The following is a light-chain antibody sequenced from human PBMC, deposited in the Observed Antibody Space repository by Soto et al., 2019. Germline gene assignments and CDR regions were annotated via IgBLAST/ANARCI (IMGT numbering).Light chain of an antibody. CDR2: DVT. V-gene: IGLV2-14*01. CDR1: SPDVGANNY. J-gene: IGLJ2*01. Sequence: QSVLTQPASVSGSPGQSITISCTGTSPDVGANNYVSWYQQHPGRAPKVMIYDVTNRPSGVSSRFSGSKSGNTASLTISGLQAEDEADYYCYSHVDAPTGVFGGGTKVTVL. CDR3: YSHVDAPTGV.